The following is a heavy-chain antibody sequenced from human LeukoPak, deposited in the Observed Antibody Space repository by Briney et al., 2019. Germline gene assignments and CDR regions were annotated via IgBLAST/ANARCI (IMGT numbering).Heavy chain of an antibody. Sequence: GGSLRLSCAASGFTFSSYWMHWVRQAPGKGLVWVSRINSDGSSTSYADSVKGRFTISRDNAKNTLYLQMNSLRAEDTAVYYCARDSTPNAIFGVVDAFDIWGQGTMVTVSS. CDR2: INSDGSST. J-gene: IGHJ3*02. CDR1: GFTFSSYW. V-gene: IGHV3-74*01. CDR3: ARDSTPNAIFGVVDAFDI. D-gene: IGHD3-3*01.